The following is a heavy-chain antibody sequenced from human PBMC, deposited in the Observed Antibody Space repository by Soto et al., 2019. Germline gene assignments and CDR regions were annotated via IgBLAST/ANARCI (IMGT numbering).Heavy chain of an antibody. CDR2: IWYDGSNK. V-gene: IGHV3-33*01. CDR3: ASSPFGELLGAFDY. Sequence: GGSLRLSCAASGFTFSSYGMHWVRQAPGKGLEWVAVIWYDGSNKYYADSVKGRFTISRDNSKNTLYLQMNSLRAEDTAVYYCASSPFGELLGAFDYWGQGTLVTVSS. J-gene: IGHJ4*02. D-gene: IGHD3-10*01. CDR1: GFTFSSYG.